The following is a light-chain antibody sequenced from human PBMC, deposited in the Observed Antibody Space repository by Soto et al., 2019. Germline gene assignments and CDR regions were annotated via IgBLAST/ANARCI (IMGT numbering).Light chain of an antibody. CDR3: QQYDSYSPLT. Sequence: DIQMTKSPSTLSASVGDRVIMTCRASQSISKWLAWYQQKPGTAPKLLIYDASNLESGVPSRFSGSGSGTEFTLTIRSLQPDDFATYYCQQYDSYSPLTFGGGTKVDIK. CDR2: DAS. V-gene: IGKV1-5*01. CDR1: QSISKW. J-gene: IGKJ4*01.